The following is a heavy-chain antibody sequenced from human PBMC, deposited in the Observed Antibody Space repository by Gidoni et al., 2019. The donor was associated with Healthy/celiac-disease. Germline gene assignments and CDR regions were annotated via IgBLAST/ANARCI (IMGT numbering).Heavy chain of an antibody. J-gene: IGHJ4*02. D-gene: IGHD6-13*01. Sequence: QVQLVESGGGVVQPGRSLRLSCAASGFTFSSYGMHWVRQAPGKGLEWMAVISYDGSNKYYAASVKGRFTISRDNSKNTLYLQMNSLRAEDTAVYYCAKERAAAGEFDYWGQGTLVTVSS. CDR3: AKERAAAGEFDY. V-gene: IGHV3-30*18. CDR2: ISYDGSNK. CDR1: GFTFSSYG.